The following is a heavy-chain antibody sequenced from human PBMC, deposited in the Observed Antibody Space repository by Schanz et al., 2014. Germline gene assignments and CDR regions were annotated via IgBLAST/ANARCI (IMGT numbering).Heavy chain of an antibody. CDR1: GFTFSDYY. D-gene: IGHD3-16*01. J-gene: IGHJ4*02. Sequence: VQLVESGGGVVRPGGSLRLSCAGSGFTFSDYYMDWVRQAPGKGLEWVGRITNKPNNYNTEYAASVKGRFTISRDDSRNSLYLQMSSLKTEDTAVYYCVRLDVHDYWGQGTLXTVSA. CDR3: VRLDVHDY. CDR2: ITNKPNNYNT. V-gene: IGHV3-72*01.